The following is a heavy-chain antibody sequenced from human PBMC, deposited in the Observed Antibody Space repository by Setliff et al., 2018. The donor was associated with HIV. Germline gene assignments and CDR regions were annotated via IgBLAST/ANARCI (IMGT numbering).Heavy chain of an antibody. CDR3: ARRITGLDAFDI. D-gene: IGHD2-8*02. CDR2: ISVYNGNT. CDR1: GYTFSDYG. V-gene: IGHV1-18*01. J-gene: IGHJ3*02. Sequence: ASVKVSCKTSGYTFSDYGITWVRQAPGQGLEWMGWISVYNGNTNYAQKFQGRLSMSTASSTSTANMFLSSLRSEDTAVYYCARRITGLDAFDIWGQGTMVTVSS.